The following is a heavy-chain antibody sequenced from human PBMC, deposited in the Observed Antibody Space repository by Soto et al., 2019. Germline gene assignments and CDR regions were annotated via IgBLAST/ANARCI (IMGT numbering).Heavy chain of an antibody. CDR2: MYHSGIT. CDR3: ARSIYSTSAQLYYGMDG. CDR1: GYSIRSGYF. D-gene: IGHD6-6*01. Sequence: KPSETLSLTCAVSGYSIRSGYFWGWIRQPPGKGLECIGSMYHSGITYYNLSLNSRVTISVDTSKNQLSLKLSSATAADTAVYYCARSIYSTSAQLYYGMDGWGQGTTDTVAS. V-gene: IGHV4-38-2*01. J-gene: IGHJ6*02.